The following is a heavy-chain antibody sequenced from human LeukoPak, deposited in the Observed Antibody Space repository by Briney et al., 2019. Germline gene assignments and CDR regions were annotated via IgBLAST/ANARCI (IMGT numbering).Heavy chain of an antibody. CDR2: IYSGGST. V-gene: IGHV3-53*01. Sequence: GGSLRLSCAASGFTFSNYAMYWVRQAPWRGLEWVSVIYSGGSTYYADSVKGRFTISRDNSKNTLFLQMNSLRAEDTAVYYCTRKVAGARPFDYWGQGTLVTVSS. CDR1: GFTFSNYA. D-gene: IGHD6-6*01. CDR3: TRKVAGARPFDY. J-gene: IGHJ4*02.